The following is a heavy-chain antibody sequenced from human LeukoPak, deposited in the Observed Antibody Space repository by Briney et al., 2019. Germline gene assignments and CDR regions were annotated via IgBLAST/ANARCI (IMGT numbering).Heavy chain of an antibody. V-gene: IGHV1-18*01. J-gene: IGHJ5*02. Sequence: ASVKVSCKASGYTFTSYGITWVRQAPGQGLEWMGWISAYNGNTNYAQKLQGIVTMTTDTSTSTAYMELRSLRSDDTAVYYCARGPYCSSTSCYIGARNWFDPWGQGTLVTVSS. CDR2: ISAYNGNT. D-gene: IGHD2-2*02. CDR1: GYTFTSYG. CDR3: ARGPYCSSTSCYIGARNWFDP.